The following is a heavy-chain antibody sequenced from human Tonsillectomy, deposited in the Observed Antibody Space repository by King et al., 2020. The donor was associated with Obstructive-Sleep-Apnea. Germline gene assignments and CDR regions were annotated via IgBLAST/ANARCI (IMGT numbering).Heavy chain of an antibody. CDR2: ISGSGGRT. Sequence: VQLVESGGGLVQPGGSLRLSCAASGFTFNTYAMNWVRQAPGKGLEWVAAISGSGGRTNYADSVKGRFTISRDNSRKTLYLQKNSLRVEDTSIYYCAKNRQGDPFYYYGMDVWGQGTTVTVSS. CDR3: AKNRQGDPFYYYGMDV. J-gene: IGHJ6*02. CDR1: GFTFNTYA. V-gene: IGHV3-23*04. D-gene: IGHD1-14*01.